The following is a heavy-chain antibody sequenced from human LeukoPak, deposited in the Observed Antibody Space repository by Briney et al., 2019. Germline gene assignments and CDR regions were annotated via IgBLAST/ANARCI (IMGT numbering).Heavy chain of an antibody. CDR2: IYYSGST. CDR1: GGSISSSSYY. Sequence: PSETLALTCTVSGGSISSSSYYWGWIRQPPGKGLGWIGSIYYSGSTYYNPSLKSRVTISVDTSKNQFSLKLSSVTAADTAVYYCARGPSPAAIDYWGQGTLVTVSS. J-gene: IGHJ4*02. V-gene: IGHV4-39*01. CDR3: ARGPSPAAIDY. D-gene: IGHD2-2*01.